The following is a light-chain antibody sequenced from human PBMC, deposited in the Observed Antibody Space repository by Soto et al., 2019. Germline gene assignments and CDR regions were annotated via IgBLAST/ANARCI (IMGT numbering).Light chain of an antibody. CDR3: QSYGTSLSGLYV. CDR1: SSNIGAGRD. V-gene: IGLV1-40*01. Sequence: QSVLTQPPSVSGAPGQRVIISCTGSSSNIGAGRDVHWYRQFPGEAPKFLISDSNHRPSGVPDRFSVSKSGASASLAITGLRPEDEGDYFCQSYGTSLSGLYVFGTGTKDTVL. J-gene: IGLJ1*01. CDR2: DSN.